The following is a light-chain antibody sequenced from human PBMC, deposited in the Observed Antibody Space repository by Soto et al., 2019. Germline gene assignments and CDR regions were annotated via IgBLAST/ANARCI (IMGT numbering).Light chain of an antibody. J-gene: IGKJ4*01. Sequence: DIQMTQSPSSLSASVGDRVTITCRASQGINTYLAWYQQRPGKVPKLLIFAASTLQSGVPSRFSGSGSGTDFTLTISSLQPEDVATYYCQEYNSAPLTFGGGTKVEIK. CDR2: AAS. V-gene: IGKV1-27*01. CDR3: QEYNSAPLT. CDR1: QGINTY.